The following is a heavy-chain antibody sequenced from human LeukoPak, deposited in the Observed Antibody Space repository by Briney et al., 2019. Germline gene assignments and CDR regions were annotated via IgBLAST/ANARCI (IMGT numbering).Heavy chain of an antibody. CDR2: IRSKAYGGTT. D-gene: IGHD6-19*01. CDR3: TRVGIAVAATGYYYMDV. Sequence: PGRSLRLSCTASGFTFGDYAMSWVRQAPGKGLEWVGFIRSKAYGGTTEYAASVKGRFTISRDDSKSIAYLQVNSLKTEDTAVYYCTRVGIAVAATGYYYMDVWGKGTTVTVSS. V-gene: IGHV3-49*04. CDR1: GFTFGDYA. J-gene: IGHJ6*03.